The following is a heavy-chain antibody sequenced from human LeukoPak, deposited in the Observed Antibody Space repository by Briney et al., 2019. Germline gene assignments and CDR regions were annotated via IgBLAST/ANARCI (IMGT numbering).Heavy chain of an antibody. V-gene: IGHV3-9*01. J-gene: IGHJ4*02. Sequence: PGGALRLSCAGSGFKFDDYAMHGVRQAPGKGLEWVAGINWNSENVGYADSVKGRFTITRDNAKNSLYLQMNSLRPEDTALYYGAKDLGGYGPYFNNWGQGALVAVSS. CDR2: INWNSENV. D-gene: IGHD5-12*01. CDR3: AKDLGGYGPYFNN. CDR1: GFKFDDYA.